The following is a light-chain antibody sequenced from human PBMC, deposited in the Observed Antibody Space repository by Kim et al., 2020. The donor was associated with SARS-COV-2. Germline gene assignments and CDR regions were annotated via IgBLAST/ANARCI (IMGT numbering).Light chain of an antibody. CDR1: STDVGDYDY. CDR2: GVF. CDR3: SSFGGNNNPRV. J-gene: IGLJ3*02. Sequence: QSALTQPPSASGSPGQSVTISCTGTSTDVGDYDYVSWYQQHPGKAPRLIIYGVFKRPSGVPDRFSGSKSGNTASLTISGLQTEDEADYYCSSFGGNNNPRVFGGGTQLTVL. V-gene: IGLV2-8*01.